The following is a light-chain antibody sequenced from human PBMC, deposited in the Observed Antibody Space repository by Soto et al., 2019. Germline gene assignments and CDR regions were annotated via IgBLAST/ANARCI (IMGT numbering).Light chain of an antibody. CDR3: QQYSHAPPT. J-gene: IGKJ1*01. CDR1: QSVSSGY. Sequence: EIVLTQSPGTLSLSPGERATLSCRASQSVSSGYLAWYQQKPGQAPSLLIYGASSRATGIPDRFSGSGSGTDFTLTISRLEPEDFAVYFCQQYSHAPPTVGQGTKVEIK. V-gene: IGKV3-20*01. CDR2: GAS.